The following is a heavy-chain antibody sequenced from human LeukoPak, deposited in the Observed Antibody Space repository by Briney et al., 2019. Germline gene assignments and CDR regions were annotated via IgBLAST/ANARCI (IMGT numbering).Heavy chain of an antibody. D-gene: IGHD3-22*01. V-gene: IGHV3-15*01. Sequence: PGGSLRLSCAASGFTFSNAWMSWVRQAPGKGLEWVGRIKSKTDGGTTDYAAPVKGRFTISRGDSKNTLYLQMNSLKTEDTAVYYCITFSMIVVVITDWGHGTLVTVSS. CDR3: ITFSMIVVVITD. CDR2: IKSKTDGGTT. CDR1: GFTFSNAW. J-gene: IGHJ4*01.